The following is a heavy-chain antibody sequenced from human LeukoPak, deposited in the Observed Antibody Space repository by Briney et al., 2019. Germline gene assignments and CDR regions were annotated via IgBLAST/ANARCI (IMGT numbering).Heavy chain of an antibody. CDR2: IYPGDSDT. D-gene: IGHD2-2*01. J-gene: IGHJ3*02. CDR3: ASPSPYCSSTSCIWTNAFDI. CDR1: GHSFTSYW. Sequence: PGESLKISCKGSGHSFTSYWIGWVRQMPGKGLEWMGIIYPGDSDTRYSPSFQGQVTISADKSISTAYLQWSSLKASDTAMYYCASPSPYCSSTSCIWTNAFDIWGQGTMVTVSS. V-gene: IGHV5-51*01.